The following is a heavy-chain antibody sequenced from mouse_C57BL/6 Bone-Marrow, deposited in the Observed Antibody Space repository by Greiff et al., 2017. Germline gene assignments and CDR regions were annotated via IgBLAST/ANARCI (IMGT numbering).Heavy chain of an antibody. J-gene: IGHJ2*01. CDR2: ISDGGSYT. Sequence: EVKLVESGGGLVKPGGSLKLSCAASGFTFSSYAMSWVRQTPEKRLEWVATISDGGSYTYYPDNVKGRFTISRDNAKNNLYLQMSHLKSEDTAMYYCAREDSNYVDYFDYWGQGTTLTVSS. D-gene: IGHD2-5*01. CDR3: AREDSNYVDYFDY. V-gene: IGHV5-4*01. CDR1: GFTFSSYA.